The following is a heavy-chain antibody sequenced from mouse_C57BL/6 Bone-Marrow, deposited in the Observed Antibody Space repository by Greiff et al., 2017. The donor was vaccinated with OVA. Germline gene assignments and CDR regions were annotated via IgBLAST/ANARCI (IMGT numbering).Heavy chain of an antibody. CDR1: GYTFTDYY. CDR2: INPYNGGT. Sequence: VQLQQSGPVLVKPGASVKMSCKASGYTFTDYYMNWVKQSHGKSLEWIGVINPYNGGTSYNQKFKGKATLTVDKSSSTAYMELNSLTSEDSAVYYCARLATVVFDYWGQGTTLTVSS. D-gene: IGHD1-1*01. CDR3: ARLATVVFDY. V-gene: IGHV1-19*01. J-gene: IGHJ2*01.